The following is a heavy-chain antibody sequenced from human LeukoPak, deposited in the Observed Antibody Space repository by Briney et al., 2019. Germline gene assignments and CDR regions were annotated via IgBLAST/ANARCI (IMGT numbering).Heavy chain of an antibody. J-gene: IGHJ5*02. CDR2: IYYSGST. CDR3: ARHLWFGESNNWFDP. CDR1: GGSISSSSYY. V-gene: IGHV4-39*01. D-gene: IGHD3-10*01. Sequence: SETLSLTCTVSGGSISSSSYYWGWIRQPPGKGLEWIGSIYYSGSTYYNPSLKSRVTISVDTSKNQFSPKLSSVTAADTAVYYCARHLWFGESNNWFDPWGQGTLVTVSS.